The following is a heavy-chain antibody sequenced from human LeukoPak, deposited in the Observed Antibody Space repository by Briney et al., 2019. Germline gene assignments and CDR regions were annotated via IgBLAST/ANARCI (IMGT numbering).Heavy chain of an antibody. CDR3: ARHMVYDYVWGSYRSYYFDY. CDR1: GGSISSSSYY. CDR2: IYYSGST. D-gene: IGHD3-16*02. J-gene: IGHJ4*02. Sequence: SETLSLTCTVSGGSISSSSYYWGWIRQPPGKGLEWIGSIYYSGSTYYNPSLKSRVTISVDTSKNQFSLKLSSVTAADTAVYYCARHMVYDYVWGSYRSYYFDYWGQGTLVTVSS. V-gene: IGHV4-39*01.